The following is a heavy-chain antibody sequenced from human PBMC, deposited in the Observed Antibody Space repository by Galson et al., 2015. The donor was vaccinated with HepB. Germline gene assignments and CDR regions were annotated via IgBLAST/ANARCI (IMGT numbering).Heavy chain of an antibody. CDR1: GYTFTSYD. J-gene: IGHJ5*02. CDR2: MNPNSGNT. Sequence: SVKVSCKASGYTFTSYDINWVRQATGQGLEWMGWMNPNSGNTGYAQKFQGRVTMTRNTSISTAYMELSSLRSEDTPVYYCARGPLASSGPYLSRWFDPWGQGTLVTVSS. V-gene: IGHV1-8*01. CDR3: ARGPLASSGPYLSRWFDP. D-gene: IGHD3-22*01.